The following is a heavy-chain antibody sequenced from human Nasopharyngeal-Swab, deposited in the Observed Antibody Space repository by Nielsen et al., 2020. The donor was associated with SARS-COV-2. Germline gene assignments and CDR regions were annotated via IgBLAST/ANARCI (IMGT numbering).Heavy chain of an antibody. V-gene: IGHV5-51*01. CDR3: VRRAFSASYFYFDY. J-gene: IGHJ4*02. CDR2: IHPADSDS. Sequence: GAVLQISCRGSGYIFSSYWIGSVPQLPGKGLEWMRIIHPADSDSRYSLSFQGQVSISVDKSISTAYLQWNTLKASDTAIYYCVRRAFSASYFYFDYWGPGTLVTVSS. CDR1: GYIFSSYW. D-gene: IGHD1-26*01.